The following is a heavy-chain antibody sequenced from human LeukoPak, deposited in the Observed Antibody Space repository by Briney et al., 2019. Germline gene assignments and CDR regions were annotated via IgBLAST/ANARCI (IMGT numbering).Heavy chain of an antibody. CDR2: ISYDGSNQ. CDR1: GFIFSNYG. J-gene: IGHJ4*02. V-gene: IGHV3-30*18. D-gene: IGHD6-19*01. CDR3: AKGGSGWYYDY. Sequence: PGRSLRLSCAASGFIFSNYGMHWVRQAPGKGLEWVAVISYDGSNQFYADSVKGRFTISRDNSKNTLYLQMNSLRPEDTAVYHCAKGGSGWYYDYWGQGTLVTVSS.